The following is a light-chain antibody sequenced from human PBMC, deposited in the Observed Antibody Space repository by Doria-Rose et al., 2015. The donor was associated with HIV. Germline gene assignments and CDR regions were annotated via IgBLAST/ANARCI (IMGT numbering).Light chain of an antibody. J-gene: IGKJ1*01. CDR2: DGS. CDR1: QSFSSTY. V-gene: IGKV3-20*01. CDR3: HQYGTSWT. Sequence: TQSPGTLSLSPGERATLSCRASQSFSSTYLAWYQQKPGQAPSLLIYDGSTRATGIPDRFSASGSGTDFTLTINRLEPEDCALYYCHQYGTSWTFGQGTKVE.